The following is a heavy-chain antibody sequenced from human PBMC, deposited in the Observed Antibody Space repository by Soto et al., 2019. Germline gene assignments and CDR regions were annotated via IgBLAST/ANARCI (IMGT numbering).Heavy chain of an antibody. Sequence: GGSLRLSCTASGFIVSNTYVNWVRQAPGKGLEWVSVIYNRGNKYYADSVKGRFTISRDNSKNTLYLQMNSLRAEDTAVYYCARDFRYYDFWSGYYRPYYYYGMDVWGQGTTVTVSS. V-gene: IGHV3-66*01. D-gene: IGHD3-3*01. J-gene: IGHJ6*02. CDR2: IYNRGNK. CDR3: ARDFRYYDFWSGYYRPYYYYGMDV. CDR1: GFIVSNTY.